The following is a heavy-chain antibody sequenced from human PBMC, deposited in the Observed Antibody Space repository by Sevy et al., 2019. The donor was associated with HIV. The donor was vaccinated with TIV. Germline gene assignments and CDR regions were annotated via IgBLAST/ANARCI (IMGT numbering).Heavy chain of an antibody. CDR2: MNPNSGNT. V-gene: IGHV1-8*01. CDR3: ARCPGPMNYDYVWGSSDY. J-gene: IGHJ4*02. D-gene: IGHD3-16*01. CDR1: GYTFTSYD. Sequence: PSVKVSCKASGYTFTSYDINWVRQATGQGLEWMGWMNPNSGNTGYAQKFQGRVTMTRNTSISTAYMELGSLRSEDTAVYYCARCPGPMNYDYVWGSSDYWGQGTLVTVSS.